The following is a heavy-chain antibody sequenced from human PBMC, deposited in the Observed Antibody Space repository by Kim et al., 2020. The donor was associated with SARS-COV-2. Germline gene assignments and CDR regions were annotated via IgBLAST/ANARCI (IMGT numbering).Heavy chain of an antibody. CDR3: AKDASITMLVVFTAKYFQH. CDR1: GFTFSSYA. J-gene: IGHJ1*01. D-gene: IGHD3-22*01. V-gene: IGHV3-23*01. CDR2: ISGSGGST. Sequence: GGSLRLSCAASGFTFSSYAMSWVRQAPGKGLEWVSAISGSGGSTYYADSVKGRFTISRDNSKNTLYLQMNSLRAEDTAVYYCAKDASITMLVVFTAKYFQHWGQGTLVTVSS.